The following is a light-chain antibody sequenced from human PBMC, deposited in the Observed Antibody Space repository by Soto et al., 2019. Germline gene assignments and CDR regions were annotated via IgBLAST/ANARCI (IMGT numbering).Light chain of an antibody. CDR1: QSVSSY. CDR2: DAS. V-gene: IGKV3-11*01. Sequence: EIVLTQSPATLSLSPGERATLSCRASQSVSSYLAWYQQKPGQAPRLLIYDASSRATGIPARFSGSGSGTDFTLTISSLEPEDFAVYYCQQRSNWPVTFGQGNRVE. CDR3: QQRSNWPVT. J-gene: IGKJ1*01.